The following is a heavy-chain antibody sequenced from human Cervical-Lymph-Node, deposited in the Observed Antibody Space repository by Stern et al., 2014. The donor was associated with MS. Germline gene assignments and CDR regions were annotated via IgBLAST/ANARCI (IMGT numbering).Heavy chain of an antibody. D-gene: IGHD3-10*01. CDR2: ISYDGNNK. V-gene: IGHV3-30*04. J-gene: IGHJ4*02. CDR1: GFTFSSYA. Sequence: VQLVESGGGVVQPGRSLRLSCAASGFTFSSYAMHWVRQAPGKGLEWVAVISYDGNNKYYADSVKGRFTISRDNSKNTLYLQMNSLRAEDTALYYCARDTYRWFGELLRGGFDYWGQGTLVTVSS. CDR3: ARDTYRWFGELLRGGFDY.